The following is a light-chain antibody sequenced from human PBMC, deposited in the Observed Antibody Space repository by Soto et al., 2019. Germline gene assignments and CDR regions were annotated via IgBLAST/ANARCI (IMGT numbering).Light chain of an antibody. Sequence: DIQMTQSPSSLSASIGDTITISCRASQNIERYLNWYQKKEGRAPQLLMFAAANLESGVSSRFRGSGSGADFTLTISSLQPEDVATYYCQQTHSTIHSFGQGTKVDIK. CDR2: AAA. J-gene: IGKJ2*01. V-gene: IGKV1-39*01. CDR3: QQTHSTIHS. CDR1: QNIERY.